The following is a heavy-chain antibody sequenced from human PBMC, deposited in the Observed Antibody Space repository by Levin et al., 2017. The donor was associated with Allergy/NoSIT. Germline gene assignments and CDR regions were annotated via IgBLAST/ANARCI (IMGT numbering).Heavy chain of an antibody. Sequence: LGESLKISCAASGFTFSGYNMHWVRQAPGKGLEWVSSISSSSSYIYYADSVKGRFTISRDNAKHSLYLQMNSLRADDTAMYYCARGDCGGGGCYSLSVRAFDIWGQGTKVAVSS. D-gene: IGHD2-15*01. CDR1: GFTFSGYN. CDR3: ARGDCGGGGCYSLSVRAFDI. J-gene: IGHJ3*02. CDR2: ISSSSSYI. V-gene: IGHV3-21*01.